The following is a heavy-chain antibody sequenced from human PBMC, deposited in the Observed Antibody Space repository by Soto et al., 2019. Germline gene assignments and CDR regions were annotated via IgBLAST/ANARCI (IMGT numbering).Heavy chain of an antibody. CDR2: IIPMFPTA. CDR1: GGTFSNHA. J-gene: IGHJ6*02. V-gene: IGHV1-69*13. CDR3: ARDDATYCGGDCYRYFYYGMDV. D-gene: IGHD2-21*02. Sequence: SVKVSCRASGGTFSNHAISWVRQAPGQGLEWVGGIIPMFPTADYAQRFQGRVTITADDSTTTVYMELSGLRSEDTAMYYCARDDATYCGGDCYRYFYYGMDVWGQGTTVTVSS.